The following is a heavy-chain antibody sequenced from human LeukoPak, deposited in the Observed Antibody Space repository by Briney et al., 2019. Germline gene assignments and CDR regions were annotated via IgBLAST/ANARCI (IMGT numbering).Heavy chain of an antibody. CDR1: GYTFTSYA. CDR2: INTNTGNP. J-gene: IGHJ5*02. Sequence: ASVKVSCMASGYTFTSYAMNWVRQAPGQGLEWMGWINTNTGNPTYAQGFTGRFVFSLDTSVSTAYLQISSLKAEDTAVYYCARERRIAVAGPNWFDPWGQGTLVTVSS. D-gene: IGHD6-19*01. CDR3: ARERRIAVAGPNWFDP. V-gene: IGHV7-4-1*02.